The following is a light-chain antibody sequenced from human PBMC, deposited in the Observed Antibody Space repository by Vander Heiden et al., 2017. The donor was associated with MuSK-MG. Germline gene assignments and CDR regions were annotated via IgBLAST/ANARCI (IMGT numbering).Light chain of an antibody. CDR3: MQAIQTPLT. Sequence: DIVMTQSPLSLPVTPGEPASISCRSSQSLLHSNGYNYLDWYLQKRGQSPQLLIYLGSNRAAGVPDRFSGSGSGTDFTLKSSRVEAEDVGVYYCMQAIQTPLTFGGGTKVEIK. CDR1: QSLLHSNGYNY. V-gene: IGKV2-28*01. J-gene: IGKJ4*01. CDR2: LGS.